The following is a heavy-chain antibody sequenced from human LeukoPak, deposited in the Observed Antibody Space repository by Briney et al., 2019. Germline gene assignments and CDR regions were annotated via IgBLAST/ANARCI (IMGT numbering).Heavy chain of an antibody. CDR2: ISYSGNT. CDR3: AKIASGWSVYFDY. V-gene: IGHV4-59*01. Sequence: PSETLSLTCTVSGGSISSYYWSWVRQPPEKGLEWIGYISYSGNTDCNPSLKSRVTISVDTSKNQFSLELSSVTAADTAVYYCAKIASGWSVYFDYWGQGTLVTVSS. CDR1: GGSISSYY. J-gene: IGHJ4*02. D-gene: IGHD6-19*01.